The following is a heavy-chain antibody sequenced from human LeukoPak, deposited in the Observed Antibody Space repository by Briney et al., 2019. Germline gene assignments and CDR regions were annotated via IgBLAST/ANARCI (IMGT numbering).Heavy chain of an antibody. V-gene: IGHV1-69*01. CDR3: ARSTVAGNAEYFQH. Sequence: SVKVSCKASGGTFSSYAISWVRQAPGQGLEWMGGIIPIFGTANYAQKFQGRATITADESTSTAYMELSSLRSGDTAVYYCARSTVAGNAEYFQHWGQGTLVTVSS. D-gene: IGHD6-19*01. CDR1: GGTFSSYA. CDR2: IIPIFGTA. J-gene: IGHJ1*01.